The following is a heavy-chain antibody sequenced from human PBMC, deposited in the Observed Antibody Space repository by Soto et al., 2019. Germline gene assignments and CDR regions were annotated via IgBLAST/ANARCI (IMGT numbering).Heavy chain of an antibody. Sequence: QVQLQESGPGLLKPSETLSLTCTVSGGSISSSYWSWIRQPPGKGLEWIAYVYYSGTTNYNPSLESRVTISIHTSTNQFSLRLTSVTAADTAVYYCARSVVHQWLVHDAFDIWGQGTLVTVSS. CDR2: VYYSGTT. V-gene: IGHV4-59*01. J-gene: IGHJ3*02. CDR3: ARSVVHQWLVHDAFDI. D-gene: IGHD6-19*01. CDR1: GGSISSSY.